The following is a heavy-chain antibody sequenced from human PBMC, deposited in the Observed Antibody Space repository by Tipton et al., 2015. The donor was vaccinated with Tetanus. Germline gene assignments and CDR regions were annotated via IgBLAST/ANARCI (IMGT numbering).Heavy chain of an antibody. CDR3: ARGGSITIFGVVTNGGNFDY. CDR2: INHSGST. V-gene: IGHV4-34*01. D-gene: IGHD3-3*01. J-gene: IGHJ4*02. Sequence: TLSLTCAVYGGSFSGYYWSWIRQPPGKGLEWIGEINHSGSTNYNPSLKSRVTISVDTSKNPFSLKLSSVTAADTAVYYCARGGSITIFGVVTNGGNFDYWGQGTLVTVSS. CDR1: GGSFSGYY.